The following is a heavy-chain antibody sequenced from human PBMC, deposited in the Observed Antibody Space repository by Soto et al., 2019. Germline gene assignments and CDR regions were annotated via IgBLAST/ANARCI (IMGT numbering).Heavy chain of an antibody. Sequence: EVQLAESGGGLAHPGGSLRLSCAASGFTLSGYAMDWVRPAPGKGLEYVSGISSNGVGTYYANAVQGRFNISRDNSKNTVYLQMGSLRPEDMAVYYCARRARPDFYYMDVWGKGTTVTVSS. CDR3: ARRARPDFYYMDV. D-gene: IGHD6-6*01. V-gene: IGHV3-64*01. CDR2: ISSNGVGT. J-gene: IGHJ6*03. CDR1: GFTLSGYA.